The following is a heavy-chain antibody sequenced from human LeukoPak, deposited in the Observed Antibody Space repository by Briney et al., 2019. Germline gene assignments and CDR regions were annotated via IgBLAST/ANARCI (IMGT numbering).Heavy chain of an antibody. CDR3: ARGTGSDSWYIDY. Sequence: TGGSLRLSCVASEFSLSRNGMHWVRQAPGKGLEWVAVTSHDGVKKYYADSVKGRFTISRDNDKNSLYLQMNSLRDEDTAVYYCARGTGSDSWYIDYWGQGTLVSVSS. V-gene: IGHV3-30*03. J-gene: IGHJ4*02. D-gene: IGHD6-13*01. CDR2: TSHDGVKK. CDR1: EFSLSRNG.